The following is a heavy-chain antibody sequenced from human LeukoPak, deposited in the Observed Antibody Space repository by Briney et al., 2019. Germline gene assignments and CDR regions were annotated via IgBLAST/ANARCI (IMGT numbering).Heavy chain of an antibody. CDR3: ARYCSSTNCYGSLDY. CDR2: ISTNGGST. V-gene: IGHV3-64*01. Sequence: GGSLRLSCAASGFTFSSYAMHWVRQAPGKGLEYVSAISTNGGSTYYANSVKGRFTISRDNSKNTLYLQMGSLRAEDMAVFYCARYCSSTNCYGSLDYWGQGTLVTVSS. J-gene: IGHJ4*02. CDR1: GFTFSSYA. D-gene: IGHD2-2*01.